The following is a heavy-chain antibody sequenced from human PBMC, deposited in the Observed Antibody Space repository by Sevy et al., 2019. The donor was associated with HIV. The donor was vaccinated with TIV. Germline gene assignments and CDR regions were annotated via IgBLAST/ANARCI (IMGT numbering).Heavy chain of an antibody. D-gene: IGHD3-22*01. J-gene: IGHJ1*01. V-gene: IGHV3-30*04. CDR2: RSYDGSNK. Sequence: GGSLRLSCAASGFTLNSYPMHWVRQAPGKGLEWVAFRSYDGSNKYYADSVKGRFTISRDISRNTLYLQMNSLRPEDTALYYCARPSGSSGYYDFQHWGQGTLVTVSS. CDR3: ARPSGSSGYYDFQH. CDR1: GFTLNSYP.